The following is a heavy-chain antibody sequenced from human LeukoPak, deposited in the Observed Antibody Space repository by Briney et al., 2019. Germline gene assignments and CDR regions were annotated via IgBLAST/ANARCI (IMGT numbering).Heavy chain of an antibody. V-gene: IGHV3-7*01. CDR2: IKQDGSEK. J-gene: IGHJ6*02. CDR1: GFTFSSYA. Sequence: QTGGSLRLSCAASGFTFSSYAMSWVRQAPGKGLEWVANIKQDGSEKYYVDSVKGRFTISRDNAKNSLYLQMNSLRAEDTAVYYCARDDSSGWSLYYYYYYGMDVWGQGTTVTVSS. CDR3: ARDDSSGWSLYYYYYYGMDV. D-gene: IGHD6-19*01.